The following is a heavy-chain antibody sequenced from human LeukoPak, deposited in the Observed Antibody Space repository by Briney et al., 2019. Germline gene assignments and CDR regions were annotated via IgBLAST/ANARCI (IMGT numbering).Heavy chain of an antibody. CDR3: VRRMDTIDF. J-gene: IGHJ4*02. CDR1: VFTLSSYS. D-gene: IGHD5-18*01. CDR2: IYDNGGST. Sequence: GGSLRLSCSASVFTLSSYSMHSVRQAPGKGVEYVSAIYDNGGSTYYADSVKGRFTISRDNSKSTLYLQMSSLRAEGTALYYCVRRMDTIDFWGQGTLVTVSS. V-gene: IGHV3-64D*06.